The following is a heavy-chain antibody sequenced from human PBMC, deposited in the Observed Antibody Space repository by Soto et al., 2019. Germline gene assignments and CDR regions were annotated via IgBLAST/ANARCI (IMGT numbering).Heavy chain of an antibody. J-gene: IGHJ6*02. CDR3: AKAIAARPYYYGMDV. CDR2: ISGSGGST. D-gene: IGHD6-6*01. CDR1: GFTFSSYA. Sequence: GGSLRLSCAASGFTFSSYAMSWVRQAPGKGLEWVSAISGSGGSTYYADSVKGRFTISRDNSKNTLYLQMNSLRAEDTAVYYCAKAIAARPYYYGMDVWGQGTTVTVSS. V-gene: IGHV3-23*01.